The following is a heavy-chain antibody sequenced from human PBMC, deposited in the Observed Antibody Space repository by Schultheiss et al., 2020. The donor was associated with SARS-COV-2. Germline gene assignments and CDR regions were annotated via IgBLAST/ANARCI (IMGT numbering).Heavy chain of an antibody. V-gene: IGHV4-34*01. Sequence: SQTLSLTCAVYGGSFSGYYWSWIRQPPGKGLEWIGEINHSGSTNYNPSLKSRVTISVDTSKNQFSLKLSSVTAADTAVYYCARRDYAGLDYWGQGTLVTVSS. CDR1: GGSFSGYY. CDR3: ARRDYAGLDY. D-gene: IGHD3-16*01. CDR2: INHSGST. J-gene: IGHJ4*02.